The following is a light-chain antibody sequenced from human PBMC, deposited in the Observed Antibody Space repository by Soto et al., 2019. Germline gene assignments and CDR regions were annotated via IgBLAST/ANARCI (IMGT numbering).Light chain of an antibody. CDR1: QSFSSE. CDR2: DVS. CDR3: QQKRA. J-gene: IGKJ1*01. V-gene: IGKV1-5*01. Sequence: DIQMTQSPSTLSASVGDRVTITCRASQSFSSELAWYQQKPGKAPTLLIFDVSNLQSGIPSRFSGSGSGTEFTLSISSLQPDDFGTYYSQQKRAFGQGTRVEIK.